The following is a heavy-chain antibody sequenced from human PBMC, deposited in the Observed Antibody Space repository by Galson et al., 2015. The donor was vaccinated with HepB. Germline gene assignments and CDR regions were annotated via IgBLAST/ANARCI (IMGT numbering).Heavy chain of an antibody. CDR1: GYTFTSYA. D-gene: IGHD6-19*01. CDR2: IFPGNGNT. V-gene: IGHV1-3*01. J-gene: IGHJ4*02. Sequence: SVKVSCKASGYTFTSYAMHWVRQAPAQRREWMGWIFPGNGNTKYSQNFHGRVTITRDTSASTAYMELSSLRSEDKAMYYCARGGCSGWNDYWGQGTLVTVSS. CDR3: ARGGCSGWNDY.